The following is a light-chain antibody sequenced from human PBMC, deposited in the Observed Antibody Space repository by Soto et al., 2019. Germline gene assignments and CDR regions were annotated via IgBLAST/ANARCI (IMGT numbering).Light chain of an antibody. V-gene: IGKV3-20*01. CDR2: GAS. CDR1: QSLTRNY. J-gene: IGKJ4*01. Sequence: DIVLTQSPGTLSLSPGERATLSCRASQSLTRNYLAWYQQKPGQAPRLLFFGASTRATGIPDRFSGSGSGTDFVLTISSLQPEDVATYYCQKYNSAPLTFGGGTKVEIK. CDR3: QKYNSAPLT.